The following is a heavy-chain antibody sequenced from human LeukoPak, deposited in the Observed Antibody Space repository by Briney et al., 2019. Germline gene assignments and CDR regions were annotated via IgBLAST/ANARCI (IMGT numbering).Heavy chain of an antibody. CDR3: ARDLYFPDTSGYKDY. J-gene: IGHJ4*02. CDR1: GGSFSGYY. CDR2: INHSGST. Sequence: SETLSLTCAVYGGSFSGYYWSWIRQPPGKGLEWIGEINHSGSTNYNPSLKSRVTISLDTPKNQFSLKLSSVTAADTAIYYCARDLYFPDTSGYKDYWGQGILVTVSS. D-gene: IGHD3-22*01. V-gene: IGHV4-34*01.